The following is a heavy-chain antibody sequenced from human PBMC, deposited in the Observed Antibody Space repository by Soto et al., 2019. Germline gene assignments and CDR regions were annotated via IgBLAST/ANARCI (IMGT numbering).Heavy chain of an antibody. CDR1: GGTFSSYA. J-gene: IGHJ6*02. Sequence: QVQLVQSGAEVKKPGSSVKVSCKASGGTFSSYAISWVRQAPGQGLEWMGGIIPIFGTANYAQKFQGRVTNTAAXXPXTXXLRLSSLRSEDTAVYYGARAYTWHYCGSYYYCMDVWGPGTTVTGSS. CDR3: ARAYTWHYCGSYYYCMDV. D-gene: IGHD1-7*01. CDR2: IIPIFGTA. V-gene: IGHV1-69*12.